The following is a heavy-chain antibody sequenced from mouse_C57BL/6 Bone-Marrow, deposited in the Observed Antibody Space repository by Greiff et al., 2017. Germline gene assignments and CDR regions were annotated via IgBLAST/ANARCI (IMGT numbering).Heavy chain of an antibody. CDR3: TITKIYYDWYCDV. D-gene: IGHD1-1*02. CDR1: GYTFTSYW. J-gene: IGHJ1*03. CDR2: IYPGNSDT. Sequence: VQLPQSGTVLARPGASVKMSCKTSGYTFTSYWMHWVKQRPGQGLEWIGAIYPGNSDTRYNQKFKGKAKLTAVPTASTAYMDLNSLPNEDSAVYFYTITKIYYDWYCDVWGTGTTDTVSS. V-gene: IGHV1-5*01.